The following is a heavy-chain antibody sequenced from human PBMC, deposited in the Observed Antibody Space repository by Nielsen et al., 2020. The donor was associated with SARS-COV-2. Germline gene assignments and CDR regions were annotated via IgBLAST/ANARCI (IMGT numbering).Heavy chain of an antibody. D-gene: IGHD3-16*01. CDR3: ARDLGAVATTYYYGMDV. CDR1: GGSISSYY. Sequence: SETLSLTCTVSGGSISSYYWSWIRQPPGKGLEWIGYIYYSGNTNYNPSLKSRVTISVDTSKNQFSLKLSSVTAADTAVYYCARDLGAVATTYYYGMDVWGQGTTVTVSS. V-gene: IGHV4-59*01. CDR2: IYYSGNT. J-gene: IGHJ6*02.